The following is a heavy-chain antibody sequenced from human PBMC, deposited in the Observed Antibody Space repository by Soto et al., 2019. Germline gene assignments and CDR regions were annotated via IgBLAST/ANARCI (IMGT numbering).Heavy chain of an antibody. D-gene: IGHD1-26*01. CDR1: GDSINYYY. Sequence: LTCTVSGDSINYYYWSWIRRPPGRRLEWIGYIYYTGSTNYNPSLKSRVTFSVDSSKNQISLKLRSVTAADTAVYFCATSVAPYYFASWGQGALVTVSS. V-gene: IGHV4-59*01. CDR3: ATSVAPYYFAS. J-gene: IGHJ4*02. CDR2: IYYTGST.